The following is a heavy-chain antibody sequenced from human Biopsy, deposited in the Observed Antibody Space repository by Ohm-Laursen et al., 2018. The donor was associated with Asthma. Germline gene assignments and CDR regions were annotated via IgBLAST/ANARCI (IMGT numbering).Heavy chain of an antibody. D-gene: IGHD2-2*01. J-gene: IGHJ4*02. CDR3: ARDGTDMNEAMPKDY. V-gene: IGHV3-21*01. CDR2: ISSSSSYI. CDR1: GFTFSSYS. Sequence: LRLSCAAPGFTFSSYSMNWVRQAPGKGLEWVPSISSSSSYIYYADSVKGRFTISRDNAKNSLYLQMNSLRAEDTAVYYCARDGTDMNEAMPKDYWGQGTLVTVSS.